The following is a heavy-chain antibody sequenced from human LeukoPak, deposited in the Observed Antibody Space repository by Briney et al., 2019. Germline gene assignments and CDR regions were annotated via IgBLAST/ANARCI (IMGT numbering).Heavy chain of an antibody. CDR1: GGSISSSSYY. Sequence: SETLSLTCTVSGGSISSSSYYWGWIRQPPGKGLEWIASIYYSGSTYYNPSLKSRVTISVDTFKNQFSLKLSSVTAADTAAYYCARIVVAGPDYWGQGTLVTVSS. CDR3: ARIVVAGPDY. D-gene: IGHD3-22*01. CDR2: IYYSGST. J-gene: IGHJ4*02. V-gene: IGHV4-39*07.